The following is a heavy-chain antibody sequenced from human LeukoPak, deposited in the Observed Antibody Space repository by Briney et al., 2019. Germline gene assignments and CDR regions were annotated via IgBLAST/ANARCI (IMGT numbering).Heavy chain of an antibody. CDR1: GFTFSNYA. Sequence: GGSLRLSCAASGFTFSNYAMSWVRQAPGKGLEWVSAISGSGVRTYYADSVKGRLTISRDNSKTTLYLQMNSLRAEDTAVYYCASEDVDYYDSSGLGYWGQGTLVTVSP. CDR2: ISGSGVRT. V-gene: IGHV3-23*01. CDR3: ASEDVDYYDSSGLGY. J-gene: IGHJ4*02. D-gene: IGHD3-22*01.